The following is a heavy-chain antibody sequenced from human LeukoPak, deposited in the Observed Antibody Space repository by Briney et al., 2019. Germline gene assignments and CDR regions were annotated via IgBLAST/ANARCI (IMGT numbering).Heavy chain of an antibody. Sequence: GGSLRLSCAASGFTFSNYAMSWVRQAPGKGLEWVSAISDSGTTTYYADSVKGRFTISRDNSKNTLYLQMNSLRAEDTAVYYCARDTVYDSSGYYYDYWGQGTLVTVSS. CDR3: ARDTVYDSSGYYYDY. CDR1: GFTFSNYA. V-gene: IGHV3-23*01. D-gene: IGHD3-22*01. J-gene: IGHJ4*02. CDR2: ISDSGTTT.